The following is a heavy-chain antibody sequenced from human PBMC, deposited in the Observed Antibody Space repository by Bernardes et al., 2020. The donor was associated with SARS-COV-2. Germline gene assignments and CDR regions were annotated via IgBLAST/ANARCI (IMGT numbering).Heavy chain of an antibody. J-gene: IGHJ2*01. CDR2: INYRGST. D-gene: IGHD3-10*01. CDR3: ARAVGGIWHFDL. V-gene: IGHV4-34*01. CDR1: GWSLSGYY. Sequence: SETLSLTCAVYGWSLSGYYWNWIRQPPGKGLEWIGEINYRGSTNYNPSLKSRVTISVDTSKNKFSLKLTSVTAADTAVYYCARAVGGIWHFDLWGRDTLVTVSS.